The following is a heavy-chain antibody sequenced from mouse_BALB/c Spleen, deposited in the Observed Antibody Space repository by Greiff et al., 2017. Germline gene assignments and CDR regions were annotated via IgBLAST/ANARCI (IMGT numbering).Heavy chain of an antibody. CDR2: IDPANGNT. J-gene: IGHJ4*01. Sequence: EVQLQQSGAELVKPGASVKLSCTASGFNIKDTYMHWVKQRPEQGLEWIGRIDPANGNTKYDPKFQGKATITADTSSNTAYLQLSSLTSEDTAVYYCARIYYGNYAMDDWGQGTSVTVSS. CDR1: GFNIKDTY. V-gene: IGHV14-3*02. D-gene: IGHD2-1*01. CDR3: ARIYYGNYAMDD.